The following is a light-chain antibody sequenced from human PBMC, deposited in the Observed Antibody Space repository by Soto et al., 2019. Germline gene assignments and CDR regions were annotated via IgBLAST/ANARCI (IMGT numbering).Light chain of an antibody. J-gene: IGKJ2*01. CDR3: QHYGNSPPYS. CDR2: GAS. Sequence: DIVLTQSPGTLPLSPGERATLSCRASQSIGNIYLAWYQHKAGQAPRLLMYGASNRATGIPDRFSGSGSRTYFTLTIIRLEPEDFAVYYCQHYGNSPPYSFGQGTKLEI. V-gene: IGKV3-20*01. CDR1: QSIGNIY.